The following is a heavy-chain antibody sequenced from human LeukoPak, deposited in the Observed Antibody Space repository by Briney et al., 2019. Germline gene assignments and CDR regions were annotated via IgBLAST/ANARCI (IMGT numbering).Heavy chain of an antibody. Sequence: ASVKVSCKAPGYTFNDYYMHWVRQATGQGLEWMGWMNPNSGNTGYAQKFQGRVTMTRNTSISTAYMELSSLRSEDTAVYYCARAGAPGLYYYYYMDVWGKGTTVTISS. V-gene: IGHV1-8*02. J-gene: IGHJ6*03. CDR1: GYTFNDYY. CDR2: MNPNSGNT. CDR3: ARAGAPGLYYYYYMDV. D-gene: IGHD7-27*01.